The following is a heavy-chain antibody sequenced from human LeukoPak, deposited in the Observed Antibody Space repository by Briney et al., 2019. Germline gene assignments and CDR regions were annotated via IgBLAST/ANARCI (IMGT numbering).Heavy chain of an antibody. Sequence: GGSLRLSCAASGVTFDDYAMHWVRQAPGKGLEWVSGISWNSGSIGYADSVKGRFTISRDNAKNSLYLQMNSLRAEDTALYYCAKDIRGELSPIDAFDIWGQGTMVTVSS. D-gene: IGHD3-16*02. CDR3: AKDIRGELSPIDAFDI. V-gene: IGHV3-9*01. CDR2: ISWNSGSI. J-gene: IGHJ3*02. CDR1: GVTFDDYA.